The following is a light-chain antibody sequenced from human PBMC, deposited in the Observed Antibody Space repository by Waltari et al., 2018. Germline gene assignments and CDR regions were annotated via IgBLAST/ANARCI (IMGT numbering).Light chain of an antibody. V-gene: IGLV2-11*01. CDR2: DVS. J-gene: IGLJ2*01. CDR1: SSHVGGYHY. CDR3: CSYAGSYTYVV. Sequence: QSALTQPRSVSGSPGQSVTISCTGTSSHVGGYHYVSWYQPLPGKAPKLMIYDVSKRPSGVPDRFSGSKSGNTASLTISGLQAEDEADYYCCSYAGSYTYVVFGGGTKLTVL.